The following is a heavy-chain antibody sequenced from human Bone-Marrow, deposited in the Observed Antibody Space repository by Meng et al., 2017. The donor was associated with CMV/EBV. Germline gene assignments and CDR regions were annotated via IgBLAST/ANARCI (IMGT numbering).Heavy chain of an antibody. CDR1: GFTFSSYW. CDR2: IKQDGSEK. V-gene: IGHV3-7*01. Sequence: GGSLRLSCAASGFTFSSYWMSWVRQAPGKGLEWVANIKQDGSEKYYVDSVKGRFTISRDNAKNSLYLQMNSLRAEDTAVYYCAKGQLYGGNFDYDAFDIWGQGTMVTVSS. CDR3: AKGQLYGGNFDYDAFDI. D-gene: IGHD4-23*01. J-gene: IGHJ3*02.